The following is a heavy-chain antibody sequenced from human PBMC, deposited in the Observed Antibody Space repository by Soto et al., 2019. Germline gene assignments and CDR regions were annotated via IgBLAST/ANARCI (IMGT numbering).Heavy chain of an antibody. V-gene: IGHV3-23*01. CDR3: AKDRGNGDTPNIYSYYGIEV. D-gene: IGHD2-21*02. CDR2: ISGGGGTI. CDR1: GFSFNAYG. Sequence: GGSLRLSCAASGFSFNAYGMSWVRQAPGKGLEWISFISGGGGTIYYADSVKGRFISSRDNSKSTLYLQMTSLSVDDTAVYYCAKDRGNGDTPNIYSYYGIEVWGQGTTVTVSS. J-gene: IGHJ6*02.